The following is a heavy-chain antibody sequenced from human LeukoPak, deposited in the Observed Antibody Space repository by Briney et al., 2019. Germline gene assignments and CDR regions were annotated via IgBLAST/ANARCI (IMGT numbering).Heavy chain of an antibody. Sequence: PSETLSLTCTVSGGSISSSSAYWGWLRQPPGKGLEWIGSIYYSKNTYYNPSLKSRVTISADTSKSQFSLTLGSVSATDTAVYYCVSPRGFSYGYFDYWGQGTLVTVSS. V-gene: IGHV4-39*01. D-gene: IGHD5-18*01. CDR1: GGSISSSSAY. CDR2: IYYSKNT. CDR3: VSPRGFSYGYFDY. J-gene: IGHJ4*02.